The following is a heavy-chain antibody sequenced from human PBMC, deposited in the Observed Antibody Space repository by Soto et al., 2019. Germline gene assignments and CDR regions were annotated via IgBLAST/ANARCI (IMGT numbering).Heavy chain of an antibody. D-gene: IGHD6-13*01. J-gene: IGHJ4*02. Sequence: ASVKVSCKVSGYTLTELSMHWVRQAPGKGLEWMGGFDPEDGETIYAQKFQGRVTMTEDTSTDTAYMELSSRRSEDTAVYYCATAAIAAPTYPQYWGQGTLVTVSS. CDR2: FDPEDGET. CDR1: GYTLTELS. CDR3: ATAAIAAPTYPQY. V-gene: IGHV1-24*01.